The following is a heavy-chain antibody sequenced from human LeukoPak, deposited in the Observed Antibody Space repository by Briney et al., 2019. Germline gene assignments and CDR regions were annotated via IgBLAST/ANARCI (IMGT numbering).Heavy chain of an antibody. J-gene: IGHJ4*02. CDR2: INHSGST. Sequence: PSETLSLTCAVYGGSFSGYYWSWIRQPPGKGLEWIGEINHSGSTNYNPSLKSRVTISVDTSKNQFSLKLSSVTAADTAVYYCARFDYGSGSLFDYWGQGTLVTVSS. V-gene: IGHV4-34*01. D-gene: IGHD3-10*01. CDR1: GGSFSGYY. CDR3: ARFDYGSGSLFDY.